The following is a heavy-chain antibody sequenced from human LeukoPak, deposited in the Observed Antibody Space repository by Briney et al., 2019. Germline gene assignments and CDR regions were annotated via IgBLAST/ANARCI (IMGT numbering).Heavy chain of an antibody. Sequence: GGSLRLSCAASGFTFGLYTMNWVRQTPEKGLEWVSSIVSGSTYIYYADSVKGRFTISRDNAKKSLYLQMHSLRAEDTAVYYCARVTGYCSSTSCTPFDYWGQGTLVTVSS. CDR3: ARVTGYCSSTSCTPFDY. CDR2: IVSGSTYI. V-gene: IGHV3-21*01. CDR1: GFTFGLYT. J-gene: IGHJ4*02. D-gene: IGHD2-2*01.